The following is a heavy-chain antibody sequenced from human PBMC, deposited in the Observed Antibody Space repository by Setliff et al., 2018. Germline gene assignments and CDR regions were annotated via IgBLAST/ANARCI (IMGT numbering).Heavy chain of an antibody. CDR2: IRQDGGDR. D-gene: IGHD6-13*01. Sequence: GESLTISCAASGFIFGTYYMGWIRQTPGKGLEWVANIRQDGGDRNYVDSVKGRFTISRDNADNSLYLQMDILRVEDTALYYCARAGAPAGGRVYYDLWGQGTLVTVSS. V-gene: IGHV3-7*03. CDR3: ARAGAPAGGRVYYDL. J-gene: IGHJ4*02. CDR1: GFIFGTYY.